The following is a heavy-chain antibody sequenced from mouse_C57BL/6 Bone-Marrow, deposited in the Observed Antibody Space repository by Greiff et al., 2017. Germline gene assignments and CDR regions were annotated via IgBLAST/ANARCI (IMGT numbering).Heavy chain of an antibody. D-gene: IGHD2-3*01. V-gene: IGHV1-82*01. J-gene: IGHJ2*01. CDR2: IYPGDGDT. CDR1: GYAFSSSW. CDR3: ARWDGLDY. Sequence: QVQLQQSGPELVKPGASVKISCKASGYAFSSSWMNWVKQRPGKGLEWIGRIYPGDGDTNYNGKFKGKATLTADKSSSTAYMQLSSLTSEDSAVYFGARWDGLDYWGQGTTLTVSS.